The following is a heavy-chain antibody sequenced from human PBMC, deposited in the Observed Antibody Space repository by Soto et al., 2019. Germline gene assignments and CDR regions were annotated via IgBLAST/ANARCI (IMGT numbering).Heavy chain of an antibody. CDR1: GITFTKYA. CDR3: VGAYGDLEGFDI. D-gene: IGHD4-17*01. CDR2: ISGSGGGT. Sequence: EVQLLESGGGLVQPGGSLRLSCAASGITFTKYAMAWVRQAPEKGLEWVSGISGSGGGTYCADSMKGRSTISRDNPKNTLFLQMNSLRPEDTATYYCVGAYGDLEGFDIWGQGTMVTVSS. J-gene: IGHJ3*02. V-gene: IGHV3-23*01.